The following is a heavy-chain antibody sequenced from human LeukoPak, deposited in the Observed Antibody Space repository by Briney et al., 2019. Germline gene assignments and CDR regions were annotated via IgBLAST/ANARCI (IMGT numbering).Heavy chain of an antibody. CDR3: AREKAVAGTTTFDC. Sequence: PSETLSLTCAVSGGSFSGYYWSWIRQPPGKGLEWIGEINHSGSTNYNPSLKSRVTISVDTSKNQFSLKLSSVTAADTAVYYCAREKAVAGTTTFDCWGQGTLVTVSS. CDR1: GGSFSGYY. J-gene: IGHJ4*02. D-gene: IGHD6-19*01. CDR2: INHSGST. V-gene: IGHV4-34*01.